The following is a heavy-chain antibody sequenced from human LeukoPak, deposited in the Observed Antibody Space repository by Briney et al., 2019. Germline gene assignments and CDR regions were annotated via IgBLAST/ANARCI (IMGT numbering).Heavy chain of an antibody. V-gene: IGHV3-74*01. J-gene: IGHJ4*02. CDR1: GFIFSSYW. CDR2: INTDGSST. Sequence: GGSLRLSCAASGFIFSSYWMHWVRHAPGKGLAWVSRINTDGSSTSYADSVKGRFTISRDNAKNTLYLQMNSLRAEDTAVYYCARVGSSGWDYWGQGTLVTVSS. CDR3: ARVGSSGWDY. D-gene: IGHD6-19*01.